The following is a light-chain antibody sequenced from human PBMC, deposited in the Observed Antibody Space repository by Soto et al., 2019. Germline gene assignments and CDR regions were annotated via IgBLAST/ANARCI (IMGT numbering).Light chain of an antibody. V-gene: IGKV1-39*01. CDR2: AAS. Sequence: DIQMTQSPSSLSASVGDRVTITCRASQSISTYLHWYQQKPGKAPNLLIYAASTLQSGVPSRFSGSGSGTDFTLTISSLQPKDFATYFRQNGYSTPLTFGGGTKVDIK. J-gene: IGKJ4*01. CDR3: QNGYSTPLT. CDR1: QSISTY.